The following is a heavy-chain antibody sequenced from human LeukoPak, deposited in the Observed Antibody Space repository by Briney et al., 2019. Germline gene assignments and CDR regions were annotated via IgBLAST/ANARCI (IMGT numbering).Heavy chain of an antibody. V-gene: IGHV1-69*13. D-gene: IGHD4-23*01. J-gene: IGHJ4*02. CDR1: GGTFSSYA. Sequence: ASVKDSCKASGGTFSSYAISWVRQAPGQGLEWMGGIIPIFGTANYAQKFQGRVTITADESTSTAYMELSSLRSEDTAVYYCASDYGGVYYFDYWGQGTLVTVSS. CDR2: IIPIFGTA. CDR3: ASDYGGVYYFDY.